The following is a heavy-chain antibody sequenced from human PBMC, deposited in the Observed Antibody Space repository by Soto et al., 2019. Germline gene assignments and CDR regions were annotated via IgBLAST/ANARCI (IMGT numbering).Heavy chain of an antibody. CDR3: AREGELWFGELSGGWFAP. V-gene: IGHV3-21*01. CDR1: GFTFSSYS. J-gene: IGHJ5*02. Sequence: EVQLVESGGGLVKPGGSLRLSCAASGFTFSSYSMNWVRQAPGKGLEWVSSISSSSSYIYYADSVKGRFTISRDNAKNSLYLQMNSLRAEDTAVYYCAREGELWFGELSGGWFAPWGQGTLVTVSS. CDR2: ISSSSSYI. D-gene: IGHD3-10*01.